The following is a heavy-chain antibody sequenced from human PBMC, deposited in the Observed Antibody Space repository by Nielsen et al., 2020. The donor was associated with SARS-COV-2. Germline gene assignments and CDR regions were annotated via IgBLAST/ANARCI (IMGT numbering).Heavy chain of an antibody. Sequence: SETLSLTCTVSGYSISSGYYWGWIRQPPGKGLEWIGSIYYSGSTYYNPSLKSRVTISVDTSKNQFSLKLSSVTAADTAVYYCARDGHDYVWGSYPVGNWFDPWGQGTLVTVSS. V-gene: IGHV4-38-2*02. CDR3: ARDGHDYVWGSYPVGNWFDP. D-gene: IGHD3-16*02. CDR2: IYYSGST. CDR1: GYSISSGYY. J-gene: IGHJ5*02.